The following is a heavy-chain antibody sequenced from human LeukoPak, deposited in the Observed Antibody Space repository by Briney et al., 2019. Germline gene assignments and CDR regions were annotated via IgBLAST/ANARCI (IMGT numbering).Heavy chain of an antibody. CDR1: GFTFDDYA. CDR3: AKDRYGDYPDALDY. CDR2: ISWNSGSI. V-gene: IGHV3-9*01. Sequence: SGGSLRLSCAASGFTFDDYAMHWVRQAPGKGLEWVSGISWNSGSIGYADSVKGRLTISRDNAKNSLYLQMNSLRAEDTALYYCAKDRYGDYPDALDYWGQGTLVTVPS. D-gene: IGHD4-17*01. J-gene: IGHJ4*02.